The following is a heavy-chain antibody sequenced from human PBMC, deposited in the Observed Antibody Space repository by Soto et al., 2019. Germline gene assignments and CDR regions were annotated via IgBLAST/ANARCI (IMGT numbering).Heavy chain of an antibody. J-gene: IGHJ6*02. CDR1: GGSIRSYY. Sequence: SETLSLTCTVSGGSIRSYYWSWIRQPPGEGLEWIGYIYNSGSTNYNPSLKSRVAISVDTSKNQFSLELRSVTAADTAVYFCARDRGSGSSYPYYYYAMDVWGQGTTVTVSS. D-gene: IGHD3-10*01. V-gene: IGHV4-59*01. CDR2: IYNSGST. CDR3: ARDRGSGSSYPYYYYAMDV.